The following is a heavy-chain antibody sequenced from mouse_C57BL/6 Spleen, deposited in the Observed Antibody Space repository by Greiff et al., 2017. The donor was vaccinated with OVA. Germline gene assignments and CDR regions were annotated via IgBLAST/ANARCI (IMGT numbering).Heavy chain of an antibody. V-gene: IGHV5-17*01. CDR1: GFTFSDYG. Sequence: EVKLVESGGGLVKPGGSLKLSCAASGFTFSDYGMHWVRQAPEKGLEWVAYISSGSSTIYYADTVKGRFTISRDNAKNTLFLQMTSLRSEDTAMYYCARRDYDYEFAYWGQGTLVTVSA. D-gene: IGHD2-4*01. CDR2: ISSGSSTI. J-gene: IGHJ3*01. CDR3: ARRDYDYEFAY.